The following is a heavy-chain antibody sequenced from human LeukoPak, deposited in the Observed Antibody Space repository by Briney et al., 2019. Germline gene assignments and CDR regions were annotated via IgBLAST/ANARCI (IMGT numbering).Heavy chain of an antibody. J-gene: IGHJ3*02. Sequence: GGSLRLSCAASGFTFSSYAMSWVRQAPGKGLEWVSAISGSGGSTYYADSVKGRFTVSRDNSKNTLYLQMNSLRAEDTAVYYCARDRSGDYPFDAFDIWGQGTMVTVSS. CDR3: ARDRSGDYPFDAFDI. V-gene: IGHV3-23*01. CDR2: ISGSGGST. CDR1: GFTFSSYA. D-gene: IGHD6-19*01.